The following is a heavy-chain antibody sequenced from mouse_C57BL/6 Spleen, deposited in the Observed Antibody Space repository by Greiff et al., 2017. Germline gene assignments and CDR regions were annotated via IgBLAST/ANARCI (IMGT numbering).Heavy chain of an antibody. J-gene: IGHJ1*03. CDR3: TRHNSNRWYFDV. V-gene: IGHV14-1*01. CDR2: IDPEDGDT. CDR1: GFNIKDSY. D-gene: IGHD2-5*01. Sequence: DVQLQQSVAELVRPGASVKLSCTASGFNIKDSYMHWVKQRPEQGLEWIGRIDPEDGDTEYAPKFQGKATMTADTSSNTAYLQLSSLTSEDTAVYYCTRHNSNRWYFDVWGTGTTVTVSS.